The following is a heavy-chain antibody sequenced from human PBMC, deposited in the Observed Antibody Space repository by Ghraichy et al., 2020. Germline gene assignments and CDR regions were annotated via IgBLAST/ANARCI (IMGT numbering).Heavy chain of an antibody. J-gene: IGHJ4*02. CDR2: IYYIGTT. CDR3: ARHLPDYDDYFRPFYFDY. V-gene: IGHV4-39*01. D-gene: IGHD4-17*01. CDR1: GGSFSSSDYY. Sequence: SETLSLTCTVSGGSFSSSDYYWGWIRQPPGKGLEWIGSIYYIGTTYYNPSLNSRVTISVDTSKNQFSLKLSAVTAADTAIYFCARHLPDYDDYFRPFYFDYWGQGTLVAVSS.